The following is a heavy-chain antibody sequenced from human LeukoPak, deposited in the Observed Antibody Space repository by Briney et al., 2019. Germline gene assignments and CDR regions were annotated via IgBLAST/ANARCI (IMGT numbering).Heavy chain of an antibody. Sequence: PGGSLRLSCAASGFTFNHYAMSWVRQAPGKGLEWVGRIKSKTDGGTTDYAAPVKGRFTISRDDSKNTLYLQMNSLKTEDTAVYYCTTGGYGGQFDYWGQGTLVTVSS. CDR1: GFTFNHYA. V-gene: IGHV3-15*01. D-gene: IGHD5-12*01. CDR2: IKSKTDGGTT. J-gene: IGHJ4*02. CDR3: TTGGYGGQFDY.